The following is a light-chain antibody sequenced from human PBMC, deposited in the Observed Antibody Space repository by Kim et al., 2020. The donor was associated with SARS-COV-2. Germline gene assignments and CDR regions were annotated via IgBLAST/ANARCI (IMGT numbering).Light chain of an antibody. CDR1: QGISNY. J-gene: IGKJ5*01. V-gene: IGKV1-27*01. CDR2: AAS. Sequence: ASMGDRVPLTCRASQGISNYLALYQQKPGKVPNLLIYAASTLQSGVPSRFSGSGSGTDFTLTISSLQPEDVATYYCQQYKSAPIAFGQGTRLEIK. CDR3: QQYKSAPIA.